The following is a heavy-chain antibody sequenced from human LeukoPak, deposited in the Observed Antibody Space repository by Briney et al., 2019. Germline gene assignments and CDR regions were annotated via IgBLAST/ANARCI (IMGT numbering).Heavy chain of an antibody. CDR1: GFTFDDYT. Sequence: SGGSLRLSCAASGFTFDDYTMHWVRQAPGKGLNWVSLISWDGGSTYFADSVKGRFTISRDNSKNSLYLQMNSLTTEDTALYYCAKDVHENIAVAGHFDYWGQGTLVTVSS. D-gene: IGHD6-19*01. CDR3: AKDVHENIAVAGHFDY. V-gene: IGHV3-43*01. J-gene: IGHJ4*02. CDR2: ISWDGGST.